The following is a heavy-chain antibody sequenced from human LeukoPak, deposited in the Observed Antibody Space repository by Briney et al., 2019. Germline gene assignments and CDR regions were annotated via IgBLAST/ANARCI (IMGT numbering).Heavy chain of an antibody. Sequence: SQTLSLTCTVSGGSISSGDFYWSWIRQHPGKGLEWIGYIYYSGTTHYSPSLKSRVTISLDTTKNQFSLKLSSVTAADTAVYYCARGIADPYSFDSWGQGTLVTVSS. J-gene: IGHJ4*02. D-gene: IGHD6-13*01. CDR2: IYYSGTT. CDR3: ARGIADPYSFDS. V-gene: IGHV4-31*03. CDR1: GGSISSGDFY.